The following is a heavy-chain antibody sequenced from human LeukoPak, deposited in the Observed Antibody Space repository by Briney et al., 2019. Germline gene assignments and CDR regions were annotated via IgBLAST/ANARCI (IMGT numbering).Heavy chain of an antibody. CDR3: AREIVTSTSFDS. D-gene: IGHD5-12*01. CDR2: ISSSSGYI. J-gene: IGHJ4*02. CDR1: GFTFSSYS. Sequence: GSLRLSCAASGFTFSSYSMYWVRQAPGKGLEWVSSISSSSGYIYYADSVKGRFTISRDNAKKSLYLQMNSLRAEDTAVYYCAREIVTSTSFDSWGQGTLVTVSS. V-gene: IGHV3-21*01.